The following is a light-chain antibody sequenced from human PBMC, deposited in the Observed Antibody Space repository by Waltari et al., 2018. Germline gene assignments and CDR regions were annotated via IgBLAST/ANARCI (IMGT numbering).Light chain of an antibody. V-gene: IGKV1-5*03. CDR3: QQYNTYSS. Sequence: DIQMTQSPSSLSASVGDRVTITCRASQSISNYLAWYQQKPGKAPILLIYKASILKSGVSSRFSVSGSGTQFTLTISSLQPGDFATYYCQQYNTYSSFGQGTKLEIK. CDR1: QSISNY. J-gene: IGKJ2*01. CDR2: KAS.